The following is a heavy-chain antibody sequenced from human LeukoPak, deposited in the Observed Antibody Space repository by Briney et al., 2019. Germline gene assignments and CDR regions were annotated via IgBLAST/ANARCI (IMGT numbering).Heavy chain of an antibody. CDR2: INPSNGDT. D-gene: IGHD6-19*01. Sequence: VASVKVSCKASGYTFSDYYIHWVRQAPGQGLEWMAWINPSNGDTNYAQKFQGRVTMTTDTSISTAYMELARLISDDTAVYYCARVGSSGWYVHPTLDYWGQGTLVTVSS. J-gene: IGHJ4*02. CDR3: ARVGSSGWYVHPTLDY. V-gene: IGHV1-2*02. CDR1: GYTFSDYY.